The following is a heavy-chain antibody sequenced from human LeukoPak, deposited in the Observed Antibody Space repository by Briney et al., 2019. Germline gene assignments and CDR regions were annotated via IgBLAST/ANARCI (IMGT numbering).Heavy chain of an antibody. CDR2: IYYSGST. D-gene: IGHD7-27*01. CDR3: ARFWGRAMYYFDY. Sequence: PSETLSLTCTVSGGSISSYYWSWIRQPPGKGLEWIGYIYYSGSTNYNPSLKSRVTISVDTSKNQFSLKLSSVTAADTAVYYCARFWGRAMYYFDYWGQGTLVTVSS. V-gene: IGHV4-59*01. CDR1: GGSISSYY. J-gene: IGHJ4*02.